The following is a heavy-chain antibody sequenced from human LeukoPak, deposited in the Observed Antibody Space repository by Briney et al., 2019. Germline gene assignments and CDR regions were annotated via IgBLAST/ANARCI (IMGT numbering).Heavy chain of an antibody. Sequence: SETLSLTCTVSGGSISTTSYYWGWIRQPPGKGLEWIGSIYYSGSTYYNPSLQSRVTISVDTSKNQFSLKLSSVTAADTAVYYCAAAGYSSGWYGDYYYYGMDVWGQGTTVTVSS. V-gene: IGHV4-39*01. J-gene: IGHJ6*02. CDR1: GGSISTTSYY. CDR3: AAAGYSSGWYGDYYYYGMDV. D-gene: IGHD6-19*01. CDR2: IYYSGST.